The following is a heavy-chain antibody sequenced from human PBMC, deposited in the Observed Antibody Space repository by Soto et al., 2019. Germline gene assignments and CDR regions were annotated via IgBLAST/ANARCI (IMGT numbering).Heavy chain of an antibody. CDR3: ARGRPAIATRWFDS. CDR1: GGAFSDSS. CDR2: ITSSGTT. D-gene: IGHD1-1*01. Sequence: SGTPSPTRAVFGGAFSDSSPGWVRPSPGKGLEWIGEITSSGTTYYNPSLKSRVTISGDTSKNQFSLEVRSVTAADTAVYYCARGRPAIATRWFDSWGQGTLVTVSS. V-gene: IGHV4-34*01. J-gene: IGHJ5*01.